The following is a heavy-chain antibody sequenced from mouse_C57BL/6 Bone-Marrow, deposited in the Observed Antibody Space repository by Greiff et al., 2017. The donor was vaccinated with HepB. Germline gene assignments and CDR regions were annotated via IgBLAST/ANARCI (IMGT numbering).Heavy chain of an antibody. CDR1: GFSLTSYG. J-gene: IGHJ4*01. V-gene: IGHV2-6*01. CDR2: IWGVGST. Sequence: VHLVESGPGLVAPSQSLSITCTVSGFSLTSYGVDWVRQSPGKGLEWLGVIWGVGSTNYNSALKSRLSISKDNSKSQVFLKMNSLQTDDTAMYYCARTNWENYYAMDYWGQGTSVTVSS. CDR3: ARTNWENYYAMDY. D-gene: IGHD4-1*01.